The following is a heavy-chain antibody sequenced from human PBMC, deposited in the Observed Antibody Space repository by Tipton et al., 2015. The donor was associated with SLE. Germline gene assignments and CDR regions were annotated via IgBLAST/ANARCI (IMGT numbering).Heavy chain of an antibody. V-gene: IGHV3-9*01. Sequence: SLRLSCAASGFTFGDYAMHWVRQAPGKGLEWVSGINWNSGGIEYADSVKGRFTISRDNAKKSLYLRMNSLRAEDTALYYCAKGRSSTWYVDFWGQGTLVTVSS. CDR1: GFTFGDYA. CDR2: INWNSGGI. J-gene: IGHJ4*02. D-gene: IGHD6-13*01. CDR3: AKGRSSTWYVDF.